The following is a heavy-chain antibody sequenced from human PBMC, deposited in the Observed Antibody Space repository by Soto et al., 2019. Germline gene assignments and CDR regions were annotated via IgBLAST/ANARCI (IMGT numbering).Heavy chain of an antibody. CDR1: GGTFSSYA. Sequence: QVQLVQSGAEVKKPGSSVKVSCKASGGTFSSYAISWVRQAPGQGLEWMGGIIPIFGTANYAQKFQGRVTITTDESTSQAYMELSSLRSEDTAVYYCARDQAGYCTNGVCPPYYYYYGMDVWGQGTTVTVSS. CDR2: IIPIFGTA. V-gene: IGHV1-69*01. CDR3: ARDQAGYCTNGVCPPYYYYYGMDV. D-gene: IGHD2-8*01. J-gene: IGHJ6*02.